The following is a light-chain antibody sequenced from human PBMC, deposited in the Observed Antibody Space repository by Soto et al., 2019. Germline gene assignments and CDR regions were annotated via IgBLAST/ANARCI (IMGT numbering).Light chain of an antibody. CDR1: SSDVGFSDY. Sequence: QSALTQPASVSGSPGQSITISCTGASSDVGFSDYVSWYQQHPGKAPKLLIYGVTNRPSGVSNRFSGSKSGNTASLSISGLQAEDEADYYCCSYIHFNTVFGGGTKVTVL. CDR2: GVT. CDR3: CSYIHFNTV. V-gene: IGLV2-14*01. J-gene: IGLJ3*02.